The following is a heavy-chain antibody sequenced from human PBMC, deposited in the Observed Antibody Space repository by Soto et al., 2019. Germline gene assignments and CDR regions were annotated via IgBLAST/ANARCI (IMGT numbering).Heavy chain of an antibody. CDR1: GFTFSSYS. CDR2: ISNSSSYI. J-gene: IGHJ5*01. V-gene: IGHV3-21*01. CDR3: ARPKTLVRSLYSFDI. Sequence: GGSLRLSCAASGFTFSSYSMNWVRQAPGKGLEWVSYISNSSSYIYYADSVKGRFTISRDNAKNSLYLQMNSLRAEDTAFYYSARPKTLVRSLYSFDIWGQGTMVTVSS. D-gene: IGHD6-6*01.